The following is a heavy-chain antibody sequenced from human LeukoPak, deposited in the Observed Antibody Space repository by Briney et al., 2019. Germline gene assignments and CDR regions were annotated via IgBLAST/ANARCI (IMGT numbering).Heavy chain of an antibody. CDR2: VSSNGGST. V-gene: IGHV3-64*01. J-gene: IGHJ4*02. CDR1: GFRFSNYA. Sequence: GGSLRLSCAASGFRFSNYAFHWVRQAPGKGLEHISIVSSNGGSTYYATSVKGRFTISRDNSKNTLFLQMGSLRVEDMAVYYCAKRGAEVGQTVAPGDYWGQGTLVTVSS. CDR3: AKRGAEVGQTVAPGDY. D-gene: IGHD1-26*01.